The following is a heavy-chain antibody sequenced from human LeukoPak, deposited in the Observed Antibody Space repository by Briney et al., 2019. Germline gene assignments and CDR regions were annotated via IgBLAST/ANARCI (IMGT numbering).Heavy chain of an antibody. D-gene: IGHD4-11*01. CDR3: ARDRDNDYKGVYYGMDV. CDR2: IYYSGST. J-gene: IGHJ6*02. CDR1: GGSISSGDYY. V-gene: IGHV4-30-4*01. Sequence: PSETLSLTCTVSGGSISSGDYYWSWIRQPPGKGLEWIGYIYYSGSTYYNPSLKSRVTISVDTSKNQFSLKLSSVTAADTAVYYCARDRDNDYKGVYYGMDVWGQGTTVTVSS.